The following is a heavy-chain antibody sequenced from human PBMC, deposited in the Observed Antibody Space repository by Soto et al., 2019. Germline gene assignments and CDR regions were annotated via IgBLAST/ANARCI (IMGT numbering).Heavy chain of an antibody. CDR1: GGSFSDYY. CDR3: VRGSDKSSWSPGFDI. J-gene: IGHJ3*02. Sequence: QVQLQQWGAGLLKPSETLSLTCSVYGGSFSDYYWTWIRQPPGRGLEWIGEINQSGRTSYKTSLKSRIPVSVDTSINQISLKMTSVTAADTAVYYCVRGSDKSSWSPGFDIWGQGTMVTVSS. D-gene: IGHD6-19*01. CDR2: INQSGRT. V-gene: IGHV4-34*01.